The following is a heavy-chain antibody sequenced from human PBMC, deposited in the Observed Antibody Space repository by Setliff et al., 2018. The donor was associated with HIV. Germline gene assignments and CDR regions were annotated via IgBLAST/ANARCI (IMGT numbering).Heavy chain of an antibody. D-gene: IGHD2-8*02. CDR1: GFAFSTYW. CDR2: IRQDEREK. V-gene: IGHV3-7*03. CDR3: TRDPRLVDF. J-gene: IGHJ3*01. Sequence: PGGSLRLSCAASGFAFSTYWMTWVRQAPGKGLEWVANIRQDEREKYYVDSVKGRFTISRDNAKNALYLQMNSLRAEDTAVYYCTRDPRLVDFWGQGTMVTVSS.